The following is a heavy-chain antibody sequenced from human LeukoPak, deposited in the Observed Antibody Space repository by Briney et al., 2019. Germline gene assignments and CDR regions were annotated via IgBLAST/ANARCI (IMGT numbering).Heavy chain of an antibody. D-gene: IGHD2-2*01. CDR2: INPNSGGT. CDR3: ARDRTLGYCSSTSCAARNWFDP. J-gene: IGHJ5*02. Sequence: ASVKVSCKASGYTFTGYYMHWVRQAPGQGLEWMGWINPNSGGTNYAQKFQGRVTMTRDTSISTAYMELSRPRSDDTAVYYCARDRTLGYCSSTSCAARNWFDPWGQGTLVTVSS. V-gene: IGHV1-2*02. CDR1: GYTFTGYY.